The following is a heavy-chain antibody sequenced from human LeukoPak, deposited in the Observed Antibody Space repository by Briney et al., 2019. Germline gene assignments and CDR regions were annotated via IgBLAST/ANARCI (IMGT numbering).Heavy chain of an antibody. CDR1: GFTFGTYS. D-gene: IGHD1-1*01. V-gene: IGHV3-48*02. CDR2: ISSSSSTI. CDR3: ARARNVDY. J-gene: IGHJ4*02. Sequence: GGSLRLSCAASGFTFGTYSMKWVRQAPGEGLEWVSYISSSSSTIDYADSVKGRFTISRDNAKNSLYLQMNRLRDEDTAVYYCARARNVDYWGQGTLVTVSS.